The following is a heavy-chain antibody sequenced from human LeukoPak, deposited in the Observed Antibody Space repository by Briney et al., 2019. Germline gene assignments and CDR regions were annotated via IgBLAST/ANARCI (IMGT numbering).Heavy chain of an antibody. CDR3: ARADSNGYYRIDYFHY. V-gene: IGHV4-61*01. CDR2: IYYSGST. J-gene: IGHJ4*02. D-gene: IGHD3-22*01. Sequence: SETLSLTCTVSGGSVSSGSYYWSWIRQPPGKGLEWIGYIYYSGSTNYNPSLKSRVTISVDTSKTQFSLKLSSVTAADTAVYFCARADSNGYYRIDYFHYWGQGTLVTVSS. CDR1: GGSVSSGSYY.